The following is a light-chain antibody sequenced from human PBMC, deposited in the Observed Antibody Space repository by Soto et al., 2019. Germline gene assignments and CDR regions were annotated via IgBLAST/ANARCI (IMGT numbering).Light chain of an antibody. CDR3: QQYGSSPPLT. Sequence: EIVLTQSPGTLSLSPGERATLSCRASQSVSSSYLAWYQQKPGQAPRLLIYGASSRATGIPDRFSGSGSGTDFTLTISRLEPADSAVYYCQQYGSSPPLTFGGGTKVDIK. CDR1: QSVSSSY. CDR2: GAS. J-gene: IGKJ4*01. V-gene: IGKV3-20*01.